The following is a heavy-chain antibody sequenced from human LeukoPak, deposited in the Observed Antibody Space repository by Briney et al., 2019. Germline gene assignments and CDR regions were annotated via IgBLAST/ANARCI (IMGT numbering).Heavy chain of an antibody. Sequence: PGGSLRLSCAASGFTFSSYSMNWVRQAPGKGLEWVSSISSSSSYIYYADSVKGRFTISRDNAKNSLYLQMNSLRAEDTAVYYCARGNLWWTGGSSGLDYWGQGTLVTVSS. V-gene: IGHV3-21*01. CDR3: ARGNLWWTGGSSGLDY. CDR2: ISSSSSYI. J-gene: IGHJ4*02. CDR1: GFTFSSYS. D-gene: IGHD6-13*01.